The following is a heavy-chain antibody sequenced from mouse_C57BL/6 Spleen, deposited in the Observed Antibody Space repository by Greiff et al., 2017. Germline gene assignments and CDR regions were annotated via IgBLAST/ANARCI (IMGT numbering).Heavy chain of an antibody. CDR1: GFNIKDDY. CDR2: IDPENGDT. V-gene: IGHV14-4*01. CDR3: TTGGLRRGYFDV. J-gene: IGHJ1*03. Sequence: EVQLQQSGAELVRPGASVKLSCTASGFNIKDDYMHWVKQRPEQGLEWIGWIDPENGDTEYASKFQGKATITADTSSNTAYLQLSSLTSEDTAVYYCTTGGLRRGYFDVWGTGTTVTVSS. D-gene: IGHD2-4*01.